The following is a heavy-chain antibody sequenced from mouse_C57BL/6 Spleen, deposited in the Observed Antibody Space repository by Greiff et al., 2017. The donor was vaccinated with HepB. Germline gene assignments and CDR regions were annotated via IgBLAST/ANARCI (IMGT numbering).Heavy chain of an antibody. CDR1: GFTFSDYY. Sequence: EVKLVESEGGLVQPGSSMKLSCTASGFTFSDYYMAWVRQVPEKGLEWVANINYDGSSTYYLDSLKSRFIISRDNAKNILYLQMSSLKSEDTSTYYCARDYSGGFAYWGQGTLVTVSA. V-gene: IGHV5-16*01. D-gene: IGHD3-2*02. CDR3: ARDYSGGFAY. CDR2: INYDGSST. J-gene: IGHJ3*01.